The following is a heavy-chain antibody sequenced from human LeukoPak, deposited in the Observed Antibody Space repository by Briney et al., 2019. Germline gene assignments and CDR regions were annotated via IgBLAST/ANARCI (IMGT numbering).Heavy chain of an antibody. CDR3: ASKWLGLNY. CDR1: GGSISSSNW. J-gene: IGHJ4*02. V-gene: IGHV4-4*02. CDR2: IYHSGST. Sequence: SETLSLTCAVSGGSISSSNWWSWVRQPPGKGLEWFGEIYHSGSTNYIPSLKSRVTISVDKSKNQFSLRLSSVTAADTAVYYCASKWLGLNYWGQGTLVTVSS. D-gene: IGHD6-19*01.